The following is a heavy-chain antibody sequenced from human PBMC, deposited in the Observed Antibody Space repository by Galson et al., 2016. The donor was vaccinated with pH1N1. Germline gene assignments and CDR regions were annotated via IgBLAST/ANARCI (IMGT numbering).Heavy chain of an antibody. CDR1: GFTLSCCA. CDR3: ARSRDFSFDY. D-gene: IGHD4-11*01. J-gene: IGHJ4*02. Sequence: SLRLSCAASGFTLSCCAMHWVRQAPGKGLECVALISKDGNNVYYPDSVKGRFTISRDSSNNTLYLQMNSLRTEDTAIYYCARSRDFSFDYWGQGALATVAS. CDR2: ISKDGNNV. V-gene: IGHV3-30*04.